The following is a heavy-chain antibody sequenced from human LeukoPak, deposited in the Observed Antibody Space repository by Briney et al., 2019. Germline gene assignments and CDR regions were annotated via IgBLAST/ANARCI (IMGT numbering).Heavy chain of an antibody. J-gene: IGHJ4*02. CDR2: ISYDGGNK. D-gene: IGHD7-27*01. CDR1: GFTFSSYG. CDR3: ARDIHWAFDY. Sequence: GGSLRLSCAASGFTFSSYGMHWVRQAPGKGLEWVAVISYDGGNKYYADSVKGRFTISRDNSKNTLYLQMNSLRAEDTAVYYCARDIHWAFDYWGQGTLLTVSS. V-gene: IGHV3-30*03.